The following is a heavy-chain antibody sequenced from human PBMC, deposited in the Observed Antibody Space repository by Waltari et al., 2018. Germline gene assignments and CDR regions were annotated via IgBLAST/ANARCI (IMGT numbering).Heavy chain of an antibody. CDR3: ARGPLSSGWYFDY. CDR1: GFTFSSYS. D-gene: IGHD6-19*01. Sequence: EVRLVESGGGLVKPGGSLRLSCAASGFTFSSYSMNWVRQAPGKGLEWVSSISSSSSYIYYADSVKGRFTISRDNAKNSLYLQMNSLRAEDTAVYYCARGPLSSGWYFDYWGQGTLVTVSS. CDR2: ISSSSSYI. J-gene: IGHJ4*02. V-gene: IGHV3-21*03.